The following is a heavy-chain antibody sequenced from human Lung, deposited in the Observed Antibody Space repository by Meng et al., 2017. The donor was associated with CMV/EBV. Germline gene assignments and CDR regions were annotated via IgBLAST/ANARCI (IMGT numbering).Heavy chain of an antibody. D-gene: IGHD1-26*01. Sequence: SGFTFSNIAMAWVRQAPGTGLEWVSGINNTGGNTYYADSVKGRFTISRDNSKNTLYLQMNSLRAEDTAVYYCAKFRGGIYYVYYFDYWGQGTLVTVSS. CDR2: INNTGGNT. CDR3: AKFRGGIYYVYYFDY. CDR1: GFTFSNIA. J-gene: IGHJ4*02. V-gene: IGHV3-23*01.